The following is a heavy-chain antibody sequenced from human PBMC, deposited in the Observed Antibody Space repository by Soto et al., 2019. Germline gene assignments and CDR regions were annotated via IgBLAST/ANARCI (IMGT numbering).Heavy chain of an antibody. D-gene: IGHD3-9*01. J-gene: IGHJ2*01. CDR3: ARESHDILTGPRWVWYFDL. CDR2: INDRGSI. V-gene: IGHV4-34*01. Sequence: QVQLQQLGAGPLRPLETLSLTCGVSGGSFSGYYWAWIRQSPGKGLEWIGEINDRGSINYNPSLKSRVSISVDTSKNHYSLNLRSVTAADTAVYYCARESHDILTGPRWVWYFDLWGRGTLVTVSS. CDR1: GGSFSGYY.